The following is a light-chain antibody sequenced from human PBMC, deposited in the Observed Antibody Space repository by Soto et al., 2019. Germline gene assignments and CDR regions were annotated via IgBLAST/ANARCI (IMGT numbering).Light chain of an antibody. CDR2: KAS. V-gene: IGKV1-5*03. CDR1: QSTSTW. CDR3: QQYGRYRT. Sequence: DIQTTQSPSTLSASVGDIVTITCRASQSTSTWLAWYQHKPGKAPNLLIYKASSLESGVPSRFSGSGSGTEFTLTISSLQPDDVATYYCQQYGRYRTFGQGTKVEIK. J-gene: IGKJ1*01.